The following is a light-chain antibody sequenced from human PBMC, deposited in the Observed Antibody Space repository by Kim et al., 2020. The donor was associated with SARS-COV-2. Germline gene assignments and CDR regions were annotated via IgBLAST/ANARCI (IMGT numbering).Light chain of an antibody. CDR2: GAS. CDR3: QHYGNSPLGT. J-gene: IGKJ2*02. Sequence: DIVLTQSPGTLSLSPGNRATLSCRASQNIAGGNIAWYQQKAGQAPRLLIYGASNRATGAPDRFSGSGSGTDFTLTINRLEPEDFAVYYWQHYGNSPLGTCGKETKLEI. CDR1: QNIAGGN. V-gene: IGKV3-20*01.